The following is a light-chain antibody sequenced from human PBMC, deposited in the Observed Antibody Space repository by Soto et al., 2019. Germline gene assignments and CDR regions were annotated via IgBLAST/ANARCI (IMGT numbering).Light chain of an antibody. J-gene: IGKJ1*01. V-gene: IGKV3-20*01. CDR3: QQYGSSPRT. CDR2: GAS. CDR1: QSVSSSY. Sequence: EIVLTQSPGTLSFSPGERATLSCRASQSVSSSYLAWYQQKPGQAPRLLIYGASSRATGIPDRFSGSGSGTDFTLTISRLEPEDLAVYYCQQYGSSPRTFGQGTKVDIK.